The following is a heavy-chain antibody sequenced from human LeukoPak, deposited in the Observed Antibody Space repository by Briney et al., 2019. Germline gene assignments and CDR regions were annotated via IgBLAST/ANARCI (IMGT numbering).Heavy chain of an antibody. CDR2: INSVDDT. CDR3: AKWFRGSGSDRFYDK. Sequence: GGSLRLSCAASGFTFIAVDWVRQAPGMGLEWVSPINSVDDTYYSESVRGRFTVSRDKSKNTVYLHMNSLRAEDTAVYHCAKWFRGSGSDRFYDKWGQGTLVTVSS. D-gene: IGHD3-10*01. V-gene: IGHV3-23*01. CDR1: GFTFIA. J-gene: IGHJ4*02.